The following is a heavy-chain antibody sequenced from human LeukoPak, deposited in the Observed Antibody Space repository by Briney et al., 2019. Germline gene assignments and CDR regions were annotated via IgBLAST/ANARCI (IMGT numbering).Heavy chain of an antibody. J-gene: IGHJ5*02. CDR3: ARDPASGSGPNWFDP. D-gene: IGHD1-26*01. Sequence: GGSLRLSCAASGFTFSSYSMNWVRQAPGKGLEWVSSISSSSSYIYYADSVKGRFTISRDNAKNSLYLQMNSLRAEDTAVYYCARDPASGSGPNWFDPWGQGTLVTVSS. V-gene: IGHV3-21*01. CDR1: GFTFSSYS. CDR2: ISSSSSYI.